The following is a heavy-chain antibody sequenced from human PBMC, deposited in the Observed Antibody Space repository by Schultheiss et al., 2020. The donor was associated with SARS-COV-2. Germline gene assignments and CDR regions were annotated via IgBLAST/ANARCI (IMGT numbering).Heavy chain of an antibody. Sequence: GGSLRLSCAASGFTFSSYGMHWVRQAPGKGLEWVAFIRYDGSNKYYADSVKGRFTISRDNSKNTLYLQMNSLRAEDTAVYYCASAMTVLSNGMDVWGHGTTVTVSS. CDR2: IRYDGSNK. J-gene: IGHJ6*02. V-gene: IGHV3-30*02. D-gene: IGHD2-2*01. CDR1: GFTFSSYG. CDR3: ASAMTVLSNGMDV.